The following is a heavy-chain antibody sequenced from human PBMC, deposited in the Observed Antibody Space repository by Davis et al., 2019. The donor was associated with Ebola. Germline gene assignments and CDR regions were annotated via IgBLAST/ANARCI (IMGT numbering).Heavy chain of an antibody. J-gene: IGHJ4*02. CDR3: ARDRRDYFDSRGYM. V-gene: IGHV3-7*03. CDR2: LKQDGGEI. Sequence: GESLKISCAASGFTFSTYWMTWVRQAPGKGLDWVASLKQDGGEIYYVDSVKGRFTITRENAKKSLYLQMSSLRGEDTAVYYCARDRRDYFDSRGYMWGQGTLVTVSS. D-gene: IGHD3-22*01. CDR1: GFTFSTYW.